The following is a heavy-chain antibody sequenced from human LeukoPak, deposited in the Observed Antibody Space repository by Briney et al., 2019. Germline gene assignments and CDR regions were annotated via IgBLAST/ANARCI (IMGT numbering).Heavy chain of an antibody. D-gene: IGHD1-26*01. Sequence: ASVKVSCKASGYTFTDYYMHWVRQAPGQGLEWMGWINPSGGSTSYAQKFQGRVTMTRDTSTSTVYMELSSLRSEDTAVYYCASTYSRSHGYFDYWGQGTLVTVSS. J-gene: IGHJ4*02. CDR1: GYTFTDYY. V-gene: IGHV1-46*01. CDR3: ASTYSRSHGYFDY. CDR2: INPSGGST.